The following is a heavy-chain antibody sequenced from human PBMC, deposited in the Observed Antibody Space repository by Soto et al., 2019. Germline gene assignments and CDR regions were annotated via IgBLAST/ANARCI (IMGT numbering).Heavy chain of an antibody. CDR2: IWYDGSNK. V-gene: IGHV3-33*01. CDR3: ASSSYYYYGMDV. D-gene: IGHD2-2*01. Sequence: QVQLVESGGGVVQPGRSLRLSCAASGFTFSSYGMHWVRQAPGKGLEWVAVIWYDGSNKYYADSVKGRFTISRDNSKNPLYLQRNSLRAEDTAVYYCASSSYYYYGMDVWGQGTTVTVSS. CDR1: GFTFSSYG. J-gene: IGHJ6*02.